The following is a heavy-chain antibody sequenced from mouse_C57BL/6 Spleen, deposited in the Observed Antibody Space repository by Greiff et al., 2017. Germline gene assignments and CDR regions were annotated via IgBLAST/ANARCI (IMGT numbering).Heavy chain of an antibody. CDR2: IHPNSGST. V-gene: IGHV1-64*01. CDR1: GYTFTSYW. D-gene: IGHD1-1*01. CDR3: ARSLLTTVVASYYFDY. J-gene: IGHJ2*01. Sequence: VQLQQPGAELVKPGASVKLSCKASGYTFTSYWMHWVKQRPGQGLEWIGMIHPNSGSTNYNEKFKSKATLTVDKSSSTDYMQLSSLTSEDSAVYYGARSLLTTVVASYYFDYWGQGTTLTVSS.